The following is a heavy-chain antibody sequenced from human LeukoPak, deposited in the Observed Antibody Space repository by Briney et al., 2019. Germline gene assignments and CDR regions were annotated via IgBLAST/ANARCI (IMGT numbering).Heavy chain of an antibody. D-gene: IGHD5-24*01. CDR2: IYYSGSS. Sequence: SETLSLTCTVSGGSINNGGYYWSWIRQHPGKGLEWIGYIYYSGSSYYNPSLRSRVTISVDTSKNHFSLKLSSATAADTAVYYCARNRDGYNSFDYWGQGTLVTVSS. J-gene: IGHJ4*02. CDR1: GGSINNGGYY. CDR3: ARNRDGYNSFDY. V-gene: IGHV4-31*03.